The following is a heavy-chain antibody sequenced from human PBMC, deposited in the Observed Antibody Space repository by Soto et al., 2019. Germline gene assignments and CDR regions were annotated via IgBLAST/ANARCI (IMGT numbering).Heavy chain of an antibody. Sequence: GGSLSLSCAASGFTFSSYSMNWVRQAPGKGLEWVSSISSSSSYIYYADSVKGRFTISRDNAKNSLYLQMNSLRAEDTAVYYCAHSKAVGAIGAFDIWGQGTMVTVSS. CDR3: AHSKAVGAIGAFDI. CDR2: ISSSSSYI. V-gene: IGHV3-21*01. D-gene: IGHD1-26*01. J-gene: IGHJ3*02. CDR1: GFTFSSYS.